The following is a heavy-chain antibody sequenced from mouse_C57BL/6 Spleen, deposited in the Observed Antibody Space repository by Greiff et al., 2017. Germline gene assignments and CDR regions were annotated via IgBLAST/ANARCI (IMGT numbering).Heavy chain of an antibody. CDR3: ARDSSGYAFAY. D-gene: IGHD3-2*02. CDR1: GFAFSSYT. J-gene: IGHJ3*01. V-gene: IGHV5-9*01. CDR2: ISGGGGNT. Sequence: EVKVEESGGGLVKPGGSLKLSCAASGFAFSSYTMSWVRQTPEKRLEWVATISGGGGNTYYPDSVKGRFTISRDNAKNTLYLQMSSLRSEDTALYYCARDSSGYAFAYWGQGTLVTVSA.